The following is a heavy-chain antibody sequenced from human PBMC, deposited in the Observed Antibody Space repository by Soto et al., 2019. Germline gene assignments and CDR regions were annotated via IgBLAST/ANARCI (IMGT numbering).Heavy chain of an antibody. D-gene: IGHD1-20*01. Sequence: SGPTLVNPTETLTLTCTFSGFSLTSPGMCVSWIRQSPGKALEWLALIERDDDDKYYSTSLKTRLTISKDTRKNQVVLTMANMEPADTATYYCARSIRGPRRFNGMDVGGGGTTVTVS. CDR3: ARSIRGPRRFNGMDV. CDR2: IERDDDDK. V-gene: IGHV2-70*13. J-gene: IGHJ6*02. CDR1: GFSLTSPGMC.